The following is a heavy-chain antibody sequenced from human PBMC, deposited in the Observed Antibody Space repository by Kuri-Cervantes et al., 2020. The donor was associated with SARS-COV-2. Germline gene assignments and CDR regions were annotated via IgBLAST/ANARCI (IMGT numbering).Heavy chain of an antibody. CDR3: ARHLFVGANSRGAFDI. D-gene: IGHD1-26*01. CDR2: INHSGNT. CDR1: GGSFSDYY. V-gene: IGHV4-34*01. J-gene: IGHJ3*02. Sequence: SETLSLTCAVYGGSFSDYYWSWVRQPPGKGLEWIGEINHSGNTNYDPSLKSRVTISIDTSKNQFPLNLSSVTAADTAVYFCARHLFVGANSRGAFDIWGQGTMVTVSS.